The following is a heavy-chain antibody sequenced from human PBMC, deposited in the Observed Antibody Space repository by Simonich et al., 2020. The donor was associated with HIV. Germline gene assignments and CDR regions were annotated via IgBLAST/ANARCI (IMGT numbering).Heavy chain of an antibody. Sequence: EVQLVESGGDLVQPGRSLRLYCTASGFTFGDYAMHWVRQAPGKVREGVGFIRSKLDGGKTEYAAYVKGRFTISRDDSKSIAYLQMNSLKTEDTAMYYCTRHLVVWGSRGHSYFDYWGQGTQVTVSS. CDR3: TRHLVVWGSRGHSYFDY. V-gene: IGHV3-49*04. CDR1: GFTFGDYA. CDR2: IRSKLDGGKT. J-gene: IGHJ4*02. D-gene: IGHD3-16*01.